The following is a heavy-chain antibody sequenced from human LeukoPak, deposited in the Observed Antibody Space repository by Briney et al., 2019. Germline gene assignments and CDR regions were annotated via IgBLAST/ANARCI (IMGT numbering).Heavy chain of an antibody. Sequence: SQTLSLTCAVSGGSISSGGYSWSWIRQPPGKGLEWIGYIYHSGSTYYNPSLKSRVTISVDRSKNQFSLKLSSVTAADTAVYYCARGGVSSSGYFAFDYWGQGTLVTVSS. J-gene: IGHJ4*02. CDR1: GGSISSGGYS. CDR2: IYHSGST. D-gene: IGHD3-22*01. CDR3: ARGGVSSSGYFAFDY. V-gene: IGHV4-30-2*01.